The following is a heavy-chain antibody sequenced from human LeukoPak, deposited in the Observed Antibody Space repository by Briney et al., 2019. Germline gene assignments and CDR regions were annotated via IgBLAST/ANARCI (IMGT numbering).Heavy chain of an antibody. V-gene: IGHV4-34*01. Sequence: SETLSLTCAVHGGSFSGYLWSWIRQPPGKGLEYIGEINHSGYTTYTPPLKSRVTISVDTSKNQFPLNMISVTAPDAPGYYCAWHGFGSSSAAFDSWVRGTMVIVSS. CDR2: INHSGYT. J-gene: IGHJ3*01. CDR3: AWHGFGSSSAAFDS. D-gene: IGHD6-6*01. CDR1: GGSFSGYL.